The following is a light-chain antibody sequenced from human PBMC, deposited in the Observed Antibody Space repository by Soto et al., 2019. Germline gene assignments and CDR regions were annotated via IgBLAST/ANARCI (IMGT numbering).Light chain of an antibody. J-gene: IGLJ2*01. Sequence: QSALTQPASVSGSPGQSITISCTGTSSDVGGYNYVSWYQQHPGKAPKLMIYEVSNRPSGVSNRFSGSNSGNTASLTISGLQAEDEADYYCSSYTSSSTPYVVSGGGTKLTVL. CDR3: SSYTSSSTPYVV. V-gene: IGLV2-14*01. CDR2: EVS. CDR1: SSDVGGYNY.